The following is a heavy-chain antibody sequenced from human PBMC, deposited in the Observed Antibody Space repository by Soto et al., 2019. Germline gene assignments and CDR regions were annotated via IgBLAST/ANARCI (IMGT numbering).Heavy chain of an antibody. Sequence: QVQLVQSGAEVKKHGASVKVSCKASGYTSTNYVMHWVRQAPGQRREWMGWINVGNGNTKYSQKFQGRVTIARDTYATTAYMELSSLRSEDTDVYSCALEVAGTSKWNYYYCGMDVWGQGTKVTVSS. CDR2: INVGNGNT. V-gene: IGHV1-3*01. CDR1: GYTSTNYV. CDR3: ALEVAGTSKWNYYYCGMDV. J-gene: IGHJ6*02. D-gene: IGHD6-19*01.